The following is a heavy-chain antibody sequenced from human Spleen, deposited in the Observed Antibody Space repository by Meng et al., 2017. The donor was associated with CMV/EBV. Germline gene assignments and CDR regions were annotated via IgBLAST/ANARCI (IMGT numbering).Heavy chain of an antibody. D-gene: IGHD2-2*01. J-gene: IGHJ4*02. CDR1: GFTFSSYD. Sequence: GGSLRLSCAAAGFTFSSYDMTWVRQAPGKGLEWISYISSSGTTIHNADSVKGRFTISRDNSKTSLYLQMNSLRAEDTAFYYCARDQGHCSSTSCYWGPFDYWGQGALVTVSS. V-gene: IGHV3-48*03. CDR2: ISSSGTTI. CDR3: ARDQGHCSSTSCYWGPFDY.